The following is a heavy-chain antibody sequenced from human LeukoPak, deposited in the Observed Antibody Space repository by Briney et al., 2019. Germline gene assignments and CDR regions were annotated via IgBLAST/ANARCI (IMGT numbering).Heavy chain of an antibody. J-gene: IGHJ4*02. CDR3: AKVIGYYDSSGPNTDWGFDY. Sequence: PGRSLRLSCAASGFTFSSYGMHWVRQAPGKGLEWAAVISYDGSNKYYADSVKGRFTISRDNSKNTLYLQMNSLRAEDTAVYYCAKVIGYYDSSGPNTDWGFDYWGQGTLVTVSS. CDR1: GFTFSSYG. CDR2: ISYDGSNK. V-gene: IGHV3-30*18. D-gene: IGHD3-22*01.